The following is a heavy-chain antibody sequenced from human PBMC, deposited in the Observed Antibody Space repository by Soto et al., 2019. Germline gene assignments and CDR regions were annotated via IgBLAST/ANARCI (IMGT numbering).Heavy chain of an antibody. V-gene: IGHV4-59*01. CDR2: IYYSGST. CDR1: GGSISSYY. Sequence: SETLSLTCTVSGGSISSYYWSWIRPPPGKGLEWIGYIYYSGSTDYDPSLKSRVTISVDTSKNQFSLKLSSVTAADTAVYYCARRWGTYFDFWGQGTLVTVSS. CDR3: ARRWGTYFDF. J-gene: IGHJ4*02. D-gene: IGHD7-27*01.